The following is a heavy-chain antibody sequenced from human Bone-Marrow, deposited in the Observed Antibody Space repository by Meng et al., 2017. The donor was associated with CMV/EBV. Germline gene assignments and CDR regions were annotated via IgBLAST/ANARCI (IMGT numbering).Heavy chain of an antibody. Sequence: QGQVVQLWFNVKKPGASVKVSCKASGYTFTRYPMNWVRQAPGQGLEWMGWISTNTGNPTYAQGFTGRFVFSVDTSVSTAYLQISSLKAEDTAVYYCGTLKYTSGFYGPAYWGQGALVTVSS. CDR3: GTLKYTSGFYGPAY. CDR1: GYTFTRYP. CDR2: ISTNTGNP. J-gene: IGHJ4*02. D-gene: IGHD6-19*01. V-gene: IGHV7-4-1*02.